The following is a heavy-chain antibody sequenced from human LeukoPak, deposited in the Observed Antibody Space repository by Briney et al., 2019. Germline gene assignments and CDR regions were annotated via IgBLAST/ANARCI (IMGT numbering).Heavy chain of an antibody. V-gene: IGHV4-39*07. Sequence: PSETLSLTCTVSGGSISSSTYYWGWIRQPPGKGLEWIGNIFYTGSTYYNPSLKSRVTISVDTSKSQFSLKLTSVTAADTAVYYCAKDYDSTGLYNRPFDYWGQGTLVTVSS. CDR3: AKDYDSTGLYNRPFDY. J-gene: IGHJ4*02. D-gene: IGHD3-22*01. CDR1: GGSISSSTYY. CDR2: IFYTGST.